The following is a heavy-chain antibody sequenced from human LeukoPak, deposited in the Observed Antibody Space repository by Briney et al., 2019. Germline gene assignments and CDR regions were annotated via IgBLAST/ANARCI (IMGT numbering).Heavy chain of an antibody. D-gene: IGHD4-23*01. CDR3: ATNLATVATPAYY. CDR1: GYTLTELS. CDR2: FDPEDGET. Sequence: ASVKVSCKVSGYTLTELSMHWVRQAPGKGLEWMGGFDPEDGETIYTQMFQGRVTMTEDTSTDTAYMELSSLRSEDTAVYYCATNLATVATPAYYWGQGTLVTVSS. J-gene: IGHJ4*02. V-gene: IGHV1-24*01.